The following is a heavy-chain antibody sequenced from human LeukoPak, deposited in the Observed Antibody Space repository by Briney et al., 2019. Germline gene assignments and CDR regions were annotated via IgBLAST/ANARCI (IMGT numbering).Heavy chain of an antibody. CDR1: GGSISSGGYY. Sequence: PSETLSLTCTVSGGSISSGGYYWSWIRQPPGKGLEWIGYIYHSGSTYYNPSLKSRVTISVDTSKNQFSLKQSSVTAADTAVYYCARHSYYYDSSGYYYFDYWGQGTLVTVSS. D-gene: IGHD3-22*01. CDR3: ARHSYYYDSSGYYYFDY. J-gene: IGHJ4*02. V-gene: IGHV4-30-2*01. CDR2: IYHSGST.